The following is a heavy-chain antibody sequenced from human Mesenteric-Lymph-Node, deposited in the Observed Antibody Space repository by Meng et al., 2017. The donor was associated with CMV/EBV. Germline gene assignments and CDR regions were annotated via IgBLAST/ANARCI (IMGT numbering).Heavy chain of an antibody. Sequence: GESLKISCAASGFTFSSYSMSWVRQAPGKGLEWVSSISGTGNSIFYADSVKGRFTISRENSKNTMYLVMNSLSADDTAVYYCARHLGYGDYANYWGQGTLVTVSS. D-gene: IGHD4-17*01. CDR2: ISGTGNSI. CDR1: GFTFSSYS. V-gene: IGHV3-23*01. J-gene: IGHJ4*02. CDR3: ARHLGYGDYANY.